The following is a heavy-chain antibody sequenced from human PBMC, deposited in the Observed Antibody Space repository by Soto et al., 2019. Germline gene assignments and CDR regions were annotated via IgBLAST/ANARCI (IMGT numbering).Heavy chain of an antibody. CDR3: AKALWTQPIYYYYYYMDV. CDR1: GFTFSSYA. J-gene: IGHJ6*03. CDR2: ISGSGGST. Sequence: GGSLRLSCAASGFTFSSYAMSWVRQAPGKGLEWVSAISGSGGSTYYADSVKGRFTISRDNSKNTLYLQMNSLRAEDTAVYYCAKALWTQPIYYYYYYMDVWGKGTTVTVSS. D-gene: IGHD3-3*01. V-gene: IGHV3-23*01.